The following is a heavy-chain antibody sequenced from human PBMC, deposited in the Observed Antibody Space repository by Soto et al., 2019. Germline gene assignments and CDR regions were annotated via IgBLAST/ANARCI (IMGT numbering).Heavy chain of an antibody. Sequence: GGSLRLSCAASGFTFSSYAMSWVRQAPGKGLEWVSAISGSGGSTYYADSVKGRFTISRDNSKNTLYLQMNSLRAEDTAVYYCAKAMVRGVMASLDYWDQGTLVTVSS. J-gene: IGHJ4*02. CDR3: AKAMVRGVMASLDY. CDR1: GFTFSSYA. CDR2: ISGSGGST. D-gene: IGHD3-10*01. V-gene: IGHV3-23*01.